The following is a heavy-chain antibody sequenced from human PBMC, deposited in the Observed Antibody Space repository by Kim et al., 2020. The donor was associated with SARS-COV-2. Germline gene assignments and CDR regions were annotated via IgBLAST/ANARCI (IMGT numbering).Heavy chain of an antibody. CDR2: ITEQRGKN. CDR3: AKSDKDLLWEFDY. D-gene: IGHD1-26*01. J-gene: IGHJ4*02. Sequence: GSLRLSCAASRNTFSSYAMSWVRQDPEKEMEWVAAITEQRGKNYTAKPMQSHKRRAIAAAQTPLSRRQNILIANATCVYYCAKSDKDLLWEFDYSGQGT. CDR1: RNTFSSYA. V-gene: IGHV3-23*01.